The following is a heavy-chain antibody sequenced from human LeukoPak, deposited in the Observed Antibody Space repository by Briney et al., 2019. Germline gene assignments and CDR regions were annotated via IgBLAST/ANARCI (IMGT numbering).Heavy chain of an antibody. V-gene: IGHV1-2*02. J-gene: IGHJ5*02. CDR1: GYTFTGYY. D-gene: IGHD6-6*01. Sequence: ASVKVSCKASGYTFTGYYMHWVRQAPGQGLEWMGWINPNSGGTNYAQKFQGRVTMTGDTSISTAYMELSRLRSDDTAVYYCARSARIAARRPAGWFDPWGQGTLVTVSS. CDR2: INPNSGGT. CDR3: ARSARIAARRPAGWFDP.